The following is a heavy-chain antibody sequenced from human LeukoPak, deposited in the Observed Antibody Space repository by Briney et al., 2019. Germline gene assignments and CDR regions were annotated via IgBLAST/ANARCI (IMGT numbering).Heavy chain of an antibody. CDR1: GFTFSSYG. J-gene: IGHJ6*02. V-gene: IGHV3-30*19. Sequence: GGSLRLSCAASGFTFSSYGMHWVRQAPGKGLEWVAVISYDGSNKYYADSVKGRFTISRDNSKNTLYLQMNSLRAEDTAVYYCASDGQPKYYYYGMDVWGQGTTVTVSS. CDR3: ASDGQPKYYYYGMDV. CDR2: ISYDGSNK.